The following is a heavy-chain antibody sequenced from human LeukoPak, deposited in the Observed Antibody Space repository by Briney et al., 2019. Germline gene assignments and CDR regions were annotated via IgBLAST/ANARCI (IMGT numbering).Heavy chain of an antibody. CDR1: GFTFSNYA. V-gene: IGHV3-23*01. CDR3: AKDSLYGEHRIFDY. D-gene: IGHD4-17*01. Sequence: GGSLRLSCSASGFTFSNYAMSWVRQAPGKGLEWVSLISRSGDTTYYADSAKGRFTISRDNSKNTLYVQMNTLRADDTAVYYCAKDSLYGEHRIFDYWGQGTLVTVSS. CDR2: ISRSGDTT. J-gene: IGHJ4*02.